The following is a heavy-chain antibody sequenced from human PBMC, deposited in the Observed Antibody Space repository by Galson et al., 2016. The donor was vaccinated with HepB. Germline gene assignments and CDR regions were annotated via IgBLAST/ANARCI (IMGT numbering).Heavy chain of an antibody. V-gene: IGHV3-7*01. D-gene: IGHD3-22*01. Sequence: SLRLSCAASGFSFSHYWMSWVRQAPGKGLEWVANIKQDGSEKYYVDSVKGRFTISRDNAKNSLYLQMNSLRAEDTAVYYCARTYDSCGFYYYWGQGTLVTVSS. J-gene: IGHJ4*02. CDR3: ARTYDSCGFYYY. CDR2: IKQDGSEK. CDR1: GFSFSHYW.